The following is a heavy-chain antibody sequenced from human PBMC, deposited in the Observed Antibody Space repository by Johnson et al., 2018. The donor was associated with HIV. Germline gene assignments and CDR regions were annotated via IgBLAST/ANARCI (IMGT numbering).Heavy chain of an antibody. D-gene: IGHD6-13*01. CDR2: IWSDGSNK. V-gene: IGHV3-33*06. CDR1: GFTFNSYG. Sequence: VHLVESGGGLVQPWRSLRLSCAASGFTFNSYGMHWVRQAPGKGLEWVAVIWSDGSNKYYADSVKGRFTISRDNSKNTLYLQMNSLRAEDTAVYYCAKDPIKRQLVRDDAFDIWGQGTMVTVSS. J-gene: IGHJ3*02. CDR3: AKDPIKRQLVRDDAFDI.